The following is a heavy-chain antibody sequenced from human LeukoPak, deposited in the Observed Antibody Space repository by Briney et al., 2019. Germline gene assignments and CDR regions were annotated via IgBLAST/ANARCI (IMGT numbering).Heavy chain of an antibody. Sequence: GGSLRLSCAVSRFTLSTYAMTWVRQAPGKGLEWVARGRNKDIGYTTEYAASVKGRFTISRDDSKNSLYLQMSSLKTEDTAVYYCTRVIGVFADGSGYWSGYFDPWGQGTLVTVSS. CDR1: RFTLSTYA. CDR2: GRNKDIGYTT. CDR3: TRVIGVFADGSGYWSGYFDP. D-gene: IGHD3-22*01. V-gene: IGHV3-72*01. J-gene: IGHJ5*02.